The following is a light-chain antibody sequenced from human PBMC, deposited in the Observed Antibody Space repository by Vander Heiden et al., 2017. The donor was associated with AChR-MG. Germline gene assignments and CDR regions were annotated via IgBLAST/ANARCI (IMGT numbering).Light chain of an antibody. CDR3: QSADSSGTGL. J-gene: IGLJ2*01. CDR2: KDT. CDR1: ALPKQY. V-gene: IGLV3-25*03. Sequence: YELTQPPPVSVSPGQTARITCSGDALPKQYAYWYQQKPGQAPVLVIYKDTERPSGIPERFSGSTSGTTVTLTISGVQAEDEADYYCQSADSSGTGLFGGGTKLTVL.